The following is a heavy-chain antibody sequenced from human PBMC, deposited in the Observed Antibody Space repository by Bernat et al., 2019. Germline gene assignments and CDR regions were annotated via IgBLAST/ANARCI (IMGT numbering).Heavy chain of an antibody. CDR3: ARYYDYMWGSYVSSYYFDY. Sequence: EVQLVESGGGLVQPGGSLRLSCAASGFTFSSYAMSWVRQAPGKGLEWVSAISGSGGSTYYADSVKGRFTISRDNSKNTLYLQMNSLRAEDTAVYYCARYYDYMWGSYVSSYYFDYWGQGTLVTVSS. J-gene: IGHJ4*02. CDR1: GFTFSSYA. D-gene: IGHD3-16*01. V-gene: IGHV3-23*04. CDR2: ISGSGGST.